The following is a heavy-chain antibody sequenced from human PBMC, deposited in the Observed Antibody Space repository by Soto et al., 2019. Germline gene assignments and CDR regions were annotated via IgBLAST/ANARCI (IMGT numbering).Heavy chain of an antibody. D-gene: IGHD4-17*01. CDR3: ARTVGYYYGMDV. CDR1: GYTFTSYA. J-gene: IGHJ6*02. V-gene: IGHV1-3*01. CDR2: INAGNGNT. Sequence: QVQLVQSGAEVKKPGSSVKVSCKASGYTFTSYAMHWVRQAPGQRLEWMGWINAGNGNTKYSQKFQGIVTITRDTSASTGYMALSSLRSEDTAVYYCARTVGYYYGMDVWGQGTTVTVSS.